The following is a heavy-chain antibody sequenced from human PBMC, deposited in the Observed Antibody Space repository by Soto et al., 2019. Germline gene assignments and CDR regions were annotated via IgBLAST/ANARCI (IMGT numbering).Heavy chain of an antibody. CDR2: FDPEDGET. J-gene: IGHJ5*02. Sequence: ASVKVSCKVSGYTLTELSMHWVRQAPGKGLEWMGGFDPEDGETIYAQKFQGRVTMTEDTSTEPAYMELSSLRSEDTAVYYCATYRLTSIVGAQKWVNWFDPWGQGTLVTVSS. V-gene: IGHV1-24*01. CDR3: ATYRLTSIVGAQKWVNWFDP. D-gene: IGHD1-26*01. CDR1: GYTLTELS.